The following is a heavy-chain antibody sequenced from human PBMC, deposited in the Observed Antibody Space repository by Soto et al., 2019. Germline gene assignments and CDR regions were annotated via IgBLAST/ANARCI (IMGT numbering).Heavy chain of an antibody. CDR3: ARDILDGGSYPDY. J-gene: IGHJ4*02. D-gene: IGHD3-10*01. Sequence: EVQPVESGGGLVKPGGSLRLSCATSGFTFSNYIMNWVRQAPGKGLEWVASISSRNTYIYYAASVRGRFTISRDNAKNSLYLQIDNLRVEDTATYYCARDILDGGSYPDYWGQGTLVTVSS. V-gene: IGHV3-21*02. CDR1: GFTFSNYI. CDR2: ISSRNTYI.